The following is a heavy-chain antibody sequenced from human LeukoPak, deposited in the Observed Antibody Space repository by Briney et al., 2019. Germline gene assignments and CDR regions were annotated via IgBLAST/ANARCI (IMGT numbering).Heavy chain of an antibody. CDR1: GYTFTSYG. J-gene: IGHJ3*02. Sequence: ASVKVSCKASGYTFTSYGISWVRQAPGQGLEWMGWMNPNSGNTGYAQKFQGRVTMTRNTSISTAYMELSSLRSEDTAVYYCARGRGAYCGGDCYSGDAFDIWGQGTMVTVSS. V-gene: IGHV1-8*02. CDR3: ARGRGAYCGGDCYSGDAFDI. D-gene: IGHD2-21*02. CDR2: MNPNSGNT.